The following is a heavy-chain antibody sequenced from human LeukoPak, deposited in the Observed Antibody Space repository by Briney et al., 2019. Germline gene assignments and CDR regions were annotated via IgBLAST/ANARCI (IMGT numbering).Heavy chain of an antibody. Sequence: GASVKVSCKASGYTFTGYYMHWVRQAPGQGLEWMGWINPNSGGTNYAQKFQGRVTMTRNTSISTAYMELSSLRSEDTAVYYCARGCPNGFWSGYLQTRDYCYYGMDVWGQGTTVTVSS. V-gene: IGHV1-2*02. CDR3: ARGCPNGFWSGYLQTRDYCYYGMDV. J-gene: IGHJ6*02. CDR2: INPNSGGT. D-gene: IGHD3-3*01. CDR1: GYTFTGYY.